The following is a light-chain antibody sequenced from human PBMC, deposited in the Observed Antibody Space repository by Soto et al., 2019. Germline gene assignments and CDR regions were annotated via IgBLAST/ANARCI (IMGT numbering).Light chain of an antibody. Sequence: EIVMTQSPATLSVSPGERATLSCRAGQSISSNLGWYQQKPGQAPRLLIYGASTRATGIPARFSGSGSGTEFTLTISSLQSEDFAVYYCQQYNAWPYTFGQGTKVDIK. J-gene: IGKJ2*01. CDR2: GAS. CDR3: QQYNAWPYT. CDR1: QSISSN. V-gene: IGKV3-15*01.